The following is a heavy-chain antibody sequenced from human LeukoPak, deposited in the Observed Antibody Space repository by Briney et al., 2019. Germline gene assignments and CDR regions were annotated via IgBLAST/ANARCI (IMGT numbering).Heavy chain of an antibody. D-gene: IGHD3-3*01. Sequence: GASVTVSCKASGYTFTGYYMHWVRQAPGQGLEWMGWINPNGGGTNYAQKFQGRVTMTRDTSISTAYMELSRLRSDDTAVYYCARSTAGYYDFWSGYSNWFDPWGQGTLVTVSS. J-gene: IGHJ5*02. V-gene: IGHV1-2*02. CDR3: ARSTAGYYDFWSGYSNWFDP. CDR1: GYTFTGYY. CDR2: INPNGGGT.